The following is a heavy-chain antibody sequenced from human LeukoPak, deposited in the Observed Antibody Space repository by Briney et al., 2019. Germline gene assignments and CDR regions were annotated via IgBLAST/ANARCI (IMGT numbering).Heavy chain of an antibody. J-gene: IGHJ4*02. Sequence: GGPLRLSCAASGFSFSSSWMHWVRQAPGKGLMWVSRINDDETSTSYADSVKGRFTISRDNAKNTLYLQMNSLRAEDTAVYYCATTGSGSYYDYWGQGTLVTVSS. D-gene: IGHD1-26*01. CDR1: GFSFSSSW. V-gene: IGHV3-74*01. CDR3: ATTGSGSYYDY. CDR2: INDDETST.